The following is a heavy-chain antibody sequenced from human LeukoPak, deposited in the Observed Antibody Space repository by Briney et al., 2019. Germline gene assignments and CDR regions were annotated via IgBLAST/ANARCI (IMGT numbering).Heavy chain of an antibody. J-gene: IGHJ4*02. CDR2: IYYSGST. V-gene: IGHV4-59*08. D-gene: IGHD3-22*01. Sequence: SETLSLTCTVSGGSISSYYWSWIRQPPGKGLEWIGYIYYSGSTNYNPSLKSRVTISVDTSKNQFSLELSSVTAADTAVYYCARLDSSGYHSDYWGQGTLVTVSS. CDR3: ARLDSSGYHSDY. CDR1: GGSISSYY.